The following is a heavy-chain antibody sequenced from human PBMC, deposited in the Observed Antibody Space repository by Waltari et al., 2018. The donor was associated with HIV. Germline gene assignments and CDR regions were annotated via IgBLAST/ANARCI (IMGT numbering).Heavy chain of an antibody. V-gene: IGHV3-30*18. CDR1: GYTFSSNG. Sequence: QVQLVESGGGGVQTGRSLRFSCAASGYTFSSNGMHCVRQAPGKGLDGVAVISYDGSNKYYADSVKGRFTISRDNSKNTLYLQMNSLRAEDTAVYYCAKDARFLDLDYYYGMDVWGQGTTVTVSS. J-gene: IGHJ6*02. CDR3: AKDARFLDLDYYYGMDV. CDR2: ISYDGSNK. D-gene: IGHD3-3*01.